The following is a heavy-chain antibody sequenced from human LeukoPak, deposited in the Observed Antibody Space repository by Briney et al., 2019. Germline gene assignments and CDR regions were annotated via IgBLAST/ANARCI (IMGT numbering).Heavy chain of an antibody. J-gene: IGHJ4*02. CDR2: ISRNGGIT. V-gene: IGHV3-23*01. Sequence: PGVSLRLSCAASGFTFSSYAMSWVRQAPGKGLEWVSAISRNGGITYYADSVKGRFTISRDNSKNTLYLQMNSLRAEDTAVYYCAKGGVSSGWYFEVFDYWGQGTLVTVSS. D-gene: IGHD6-19*01. CDR1: GFTFSSYA. CDR3: AKGGVSSGWYFEVFDY.